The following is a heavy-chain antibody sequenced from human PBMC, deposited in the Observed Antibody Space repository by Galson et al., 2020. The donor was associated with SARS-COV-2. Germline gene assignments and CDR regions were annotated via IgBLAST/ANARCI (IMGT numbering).Heavy chain of an antibody. CDR1: GFTFGDYA. J-gene: IGHJ4*02. V-gene: IGHV3-43D*03. D-gene: IGHD6-6*01. CDR3: AKAKGSSRSRYYED. Sequence: GGSLTLSCAASGFTFGDYAMHWIRQLPGKDLDWVSVITQDGYTTYYADPVKRRFTVSRDNSKHSLYLQMGSLRAEDYALYYCAKAKGSSRSRYYEDWWQGTLVAVS. CDR2: ITQDGYTT.